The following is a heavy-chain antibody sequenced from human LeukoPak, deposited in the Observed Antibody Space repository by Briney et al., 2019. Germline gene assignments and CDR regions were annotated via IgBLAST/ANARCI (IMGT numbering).Heavy chain of an antibody. D-gene: IGHD3-3*01. J-gene: IGHJ6*02. Sequence: SETLSLTCAVYGGSFSGYYWSWIRQPPGKGLEWIGEINHSGSTNYNPSLKSRVTISVDTSKNQFSLKLSSVTAADTAVYYCARDRYYDFWSGYSHYGMDVWGQGTTVTVSS. CDR3: ARDRYYDFWSGYSHYGMDV. CDR1: GGSFSGYY. CDR2: INHSGST. V-gene: IGHV4-34*01.